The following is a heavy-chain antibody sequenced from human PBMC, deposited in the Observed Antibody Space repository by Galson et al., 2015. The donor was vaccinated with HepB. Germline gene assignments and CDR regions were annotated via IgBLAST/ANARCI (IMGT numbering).Heavy chain of an antibody. CDR2: ISYDGGNK. D-gene: IGHD6-19*01. V-gene: IGHV3-30-3*01. Sequence: SLRLSCAASRFTFSNYTMHWVRQAPGKGLEWVALISYDGGNKYYADSVKGRFTISRDNSKNTLYLQMNSLRADDTAVYYCASAGTIAVPVEGVYWGQGTLVTVSS. CDR3: ASAGTIAVPVEGVY. J-gene: IGHJ4*02. CDR1: RFTFSNYT.